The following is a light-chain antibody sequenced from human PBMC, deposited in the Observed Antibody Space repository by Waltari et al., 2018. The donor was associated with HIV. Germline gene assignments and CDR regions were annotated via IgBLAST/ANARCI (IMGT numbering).Light chain of an antibody. V-gene: IGLV2-11*01. CDR3: CSYAGSHTPWV. CDR2: DVS. Sequence: QSALTQPRSVTGSPGPSVTISCPGTSTDVGGYNYVPWYQQHPGKAPKLIIYDVSKRPSGVPDRFSGSKSGNTASLTISGLQAEDEVHYYCCSYAGSHTPWVFGGGTKVTVL. J-gene: IGLJ3*02. CDR1: STDVGGYNY.